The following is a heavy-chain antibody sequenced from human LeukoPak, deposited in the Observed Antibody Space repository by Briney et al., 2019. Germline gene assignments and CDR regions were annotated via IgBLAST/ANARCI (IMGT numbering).Heavy chain of an antibody. D-gene: IGHD6-13*01. CDR1: GYTFTGYY. CDR2: INPNSGGT. V-gene: IGHV1-2*02. Sequence: ASVKVSCKASGYTFTGYYMHWVRQAPGQGLEWMGWINPNSGGTNYAQKFQGRATMTRDTSISTAYMELSRLRSDDTAVYYCAREDSSRGRNYFDYWGQGTLVTVSS. CDR3: AREDSSRGRNYFDY. J-gene: IGHJ4*02.